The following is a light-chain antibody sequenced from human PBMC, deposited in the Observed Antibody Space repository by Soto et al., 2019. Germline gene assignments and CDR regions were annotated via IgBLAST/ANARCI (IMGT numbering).Light chain of an antibody. CDR1: QSVTSN. CDR2: GAS. V-gene: IGKV3-15*01. Sequence: EIVLTQSPGTLSSSPGARAPLSCRASQSVTSNYLAWYQQKRGQAPRLLIYGASTRATGIPARFSGSGSGTEFTLTISSLQSEDFAVYYCQQYEDWPPITFGQGTRLEIK. CDR3: QQYEDWPPIT. J-gene: IGKJ5*01.